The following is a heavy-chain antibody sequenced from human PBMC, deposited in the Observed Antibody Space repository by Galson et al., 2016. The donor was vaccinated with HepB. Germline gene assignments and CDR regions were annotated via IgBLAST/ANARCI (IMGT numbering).Heavy chain of an antibody. V-gene: IGHV4-4*07. CDR3: AGQWLVPFDL. J-gene: IGHJ2*01. CDR2: IYNSGRA. D-gene: IGHD6-19*01. CDR1: GGPISGYH. Sequence: ETLSLTCTVSGGPISGYHWSWIRQPVGKGLEWIGLIYNSGRANYNPSLKSRVTMSVDTSKNQLSLNLRSVTAADTAVYYCAGQWLVPFDLWGRGTLVTVSS.